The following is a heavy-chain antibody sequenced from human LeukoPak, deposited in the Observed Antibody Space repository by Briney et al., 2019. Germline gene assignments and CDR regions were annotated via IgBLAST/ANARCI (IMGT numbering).Heavy chain of an antibody. CDR1: GFTFNTFN. CDR3: ARGHYDVLAASYQWTPDY. Sequence: NSGGSLRLSCAASGFTFNTFNMNWVRQDPGKGLEGVSSITSGGDYIYYADSGKGRFTTSRDNAKNSLSLQLNSLRVEDTAVYYCARGHYDVLAASYQWTPDYWGQGTLVTVSS. J-gene: IGHJ4*02. CDR2: ITSGGDYI. V-gene: IGHV3-21*01. D-gene: IGHD3-9*01.